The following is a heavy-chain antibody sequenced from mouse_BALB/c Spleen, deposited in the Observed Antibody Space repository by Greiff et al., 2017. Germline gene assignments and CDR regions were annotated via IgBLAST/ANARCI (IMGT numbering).Heavy chain of an antibody. Sequence: EVKLQQPGAELVRSGASVKLSCTASGFNIKDYYMHWVKQRPEQGLEWIGWIDPENGDTEYAPKFQGKATMTADTSSNTAYLQLSSLTSEDTAVYYCNSNWDVDYWGQGTTLTVSS. CDR3: NSNWDVDY. V-gene: IGHV14-4*02. J-gene: IGHJ2*01. D-gene: IGHD4-1*01. CDR1: GFNIKDYY. CDR2: IDPENGDT.